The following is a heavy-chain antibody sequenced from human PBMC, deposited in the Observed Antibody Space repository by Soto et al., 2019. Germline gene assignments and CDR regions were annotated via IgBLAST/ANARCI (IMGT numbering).Heavy chain of an antibody. V-gene: IGHV4-39*01. Sequence: SSETLSLTCTVSGGSISSSSYYWGWIRQPPGKGLEWIGSIYYSGSTYYNPSLKSRVTISVDTSKNQFSLKLSSVTAADTAVYYCAGGYMADFDYWGQGTLVTVSS. CDR2: IYYSGST. D-gene: IGHD6-13*01. CDR3: AGGYMADFDY. CDR1: GGSISSSSYY. J-gene: IGHJ4*02.